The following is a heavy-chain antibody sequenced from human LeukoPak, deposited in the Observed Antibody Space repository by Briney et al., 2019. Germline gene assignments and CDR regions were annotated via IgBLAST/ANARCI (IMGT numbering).Heavy chain of an antibody. D-gene: IGHD2-21*02. V-gene: IGHV5-51*01. CDR3: ARRGDSDFRID. J-gene: IGHJ4*02. CDR2: IYPGDSDT. Sequence: GESLKISCKGPSHSFHSHWIGWVRQMPGKGLEWMGIIYPGDSDTRYSPSFQGQVTISADKSISTAYLQWNSLEASDSAIYYCARRGDSDFRIDWGQGTLVTVSS. CDR1: SHSFHSHW.